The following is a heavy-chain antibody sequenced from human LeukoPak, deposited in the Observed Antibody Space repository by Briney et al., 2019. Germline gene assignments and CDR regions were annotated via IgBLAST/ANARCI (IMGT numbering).Heavy chain of an antibody. CDR2: ISRRGSYI. Sequence: GGSLRLSCTASGFTFSDYSMNWVRQAPGKGLEWVSSISRRGSYIHYEDSVKGRFTVSRDNAKNSLYLQMNSLRDEDTAVYFWAGEAHYYSDAGSQKLDVWAKGPPVTLSS. D-gene: IGHD3-10*01. J-gene: IGHJ6*04. CDR3: AGEAHYYSDAGSQKLDV. CDR1: GFTFSDYS. V-gene: IGHV3-21*06.